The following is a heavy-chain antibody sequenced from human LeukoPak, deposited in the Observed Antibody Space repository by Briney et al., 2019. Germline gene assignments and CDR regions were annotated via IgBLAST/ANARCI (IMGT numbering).Heavy chain of an antibody. CDR2: INPNSGGT. V-gene: IGHV1-2*02. Sequence: PAASVKVSCKASGYTFTGCDMHWVRRAPGQGLEWMGWINPNSGGTNYAQKFQGRVTMTRDTSISTAYMELSRLRSDDTAVYYCARDEVTMVRGANSRWFDPWGQGTLVTVSS. CDR1: GYTFTGCD. J-gene: IGHJ5*02. D-gene: IGHD3-10*01. CDR3: ARDEVTMVRGANSRWFDP.